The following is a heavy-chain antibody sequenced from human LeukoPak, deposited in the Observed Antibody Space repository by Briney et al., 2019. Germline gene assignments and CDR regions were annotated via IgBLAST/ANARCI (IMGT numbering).Heavy chain of an antibody. J-gene: IGHJ3*02. Sequence: SETLSLTCTVSRGSISSDSISSYYWSWIRQPPGKGLEWIGYIYYSGTTNYNPSLKSRVTISIDTSKNQFSLKLRSVTAADTAVYYCARRFGIWGQGTMDTVSS. CDR1: RGSISSDSISSYY. CDR3: ARRFGI. CDR2: IYYSGTT. D-gene: IGHD3-10*01. V-gene: IGHV4-61*01.